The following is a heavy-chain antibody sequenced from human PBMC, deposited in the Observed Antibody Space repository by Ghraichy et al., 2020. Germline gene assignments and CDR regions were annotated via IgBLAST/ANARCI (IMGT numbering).Heavy chain of an antibody. CDR1: GGSISSYY. D-gene: IGHD6-19*01. CDR3: ARASSGWYRIYYFDY. Sequence: TLSLTCTVSGGSISSYYWSWIRQPPGKGLEWIGYIYTSGSTNYNPSLKSRVTISVDTSKNQFSLKLSSVTAADTAVYYCARASSGWYRIYYFDYWGQGTLVTVSS. J-gene: IGHJ4*02. V-gene: IGHV4-4*09. CDR2: IYTSGST.